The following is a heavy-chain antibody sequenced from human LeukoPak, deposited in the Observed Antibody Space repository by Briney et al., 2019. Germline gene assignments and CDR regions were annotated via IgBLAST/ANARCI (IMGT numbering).Heavy chain of an antibody. J-gene: IGHJ4*02. Sequence: GGSLRLSCAASGFTFSDYYMTWIRQAPGKGLEWVSCISSRGFTIYYADSVKGRFTISRDNAKNSLYLQMNSLRVEDTAVYYCAREAAEAGIYDYWGQGTLVTVSS. V-gene: IGHV3-11*01. D-gene: IGHD6-19*01. CDR1: GFTFSDYY. CDR2: ISSRGFTI. CDR3: AREAAEAGIYDY.